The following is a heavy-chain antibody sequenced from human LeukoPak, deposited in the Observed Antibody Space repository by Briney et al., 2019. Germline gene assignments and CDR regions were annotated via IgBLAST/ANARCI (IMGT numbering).Heavy chain of an antibody. Sequence: PSETLSLTCTVSGGSISSGGYYWSWIRQHPGKGLEWIGYIYYSGSTYYNPSLKSRVTISVDTSKNQFSLKLSSVTAADTAVYYCAGEYSSGWGIFDYWGQGTLVTVSS. CDR1: GGSISSGGYY. J-gene: IGHJ4*02. D-gene: IGHD6-19*01. CDR2: IYYSGST. V-gene: IGHV4-31*03. CDR3: AGEYSSGWGIFDY.